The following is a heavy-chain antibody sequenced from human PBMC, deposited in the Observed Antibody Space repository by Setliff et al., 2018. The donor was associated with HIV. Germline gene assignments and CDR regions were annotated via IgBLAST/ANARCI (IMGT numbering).Heavy chain of an antibody. CDR1: GYTFTDYY. CDR3: ATVGLITIFGVAQREFDY. V-gene: IGHV1-69-2*01. D-gene: IGHD3-3*01. J-gene: IGHJ4*02. CDR2: VDPEDGET. Sequence: VASVKVSCKASGYTFTDYYMHWVRQAPGQGLEWMGRVDPEDGETIYAEKFQGRVTITADTSTDTAYMELSSLRSEDTAVYYCATVGLITIFGVAQREFDYWGQGTLVTVSS.